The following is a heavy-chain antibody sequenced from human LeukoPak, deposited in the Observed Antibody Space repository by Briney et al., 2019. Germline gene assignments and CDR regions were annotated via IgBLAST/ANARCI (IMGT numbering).Heavy chain of an antibody. CDR2: ISGSGGST. CDR1: GFTFSSYA. Sequence: GGSLRLSCAASGFTFSSYAMSWVRQAPGKGLEWVSAISGSGGSTYYADSVKGRFTISRDNSKNTPYLQMNSLRAEDTAVYYCAKGSPLSHYIVLMVYALRNDAFDIWGQGTMVTVSS. V-gene: IGHV3-23*01. CDR3: AKGSPLSHYIVLMVYALRNDAFDI. D-gene: IGHD2-8*01. J-gene: IGHJ3*02.